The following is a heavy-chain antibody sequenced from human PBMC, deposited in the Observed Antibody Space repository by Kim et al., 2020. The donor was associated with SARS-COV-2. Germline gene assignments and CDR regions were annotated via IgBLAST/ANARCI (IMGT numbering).Heavy chain of an antibody. V-gene: IGHV3-23*01. Sequence: VSAISGSGVSTYYADSVKGRFTISRDNSKNTLYLQMNSLRAEDTAVYYCAKDKSSSSPFDYWGQGTLVTVSS. D-gene: IGHD6-6*01. CDR3: AKDKSSSSPFDY. CDR2: ISGSGVST. J-gene: IGHJ4*02.